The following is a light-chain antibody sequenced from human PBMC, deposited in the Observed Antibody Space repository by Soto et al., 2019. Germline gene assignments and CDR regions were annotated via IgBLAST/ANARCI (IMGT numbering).Light chain of an antibody. V-gene: IGLV4-60*02. J-gene: IGLJ3*02. Sequence: QSVLTQSSSASASLGSSVKLTCTLSSGHSSYNIAWHQQQPGKAPRYLMKLEGSGSYNKGSGVPDRFSGSSSGADRYLTISILQVEEEADYYCETWDSNTNTVFGGGTKLTVL. CDR3: ETWDSNTNTV. CDR2: LEGSGSY. CDR1: SGHSSYN.